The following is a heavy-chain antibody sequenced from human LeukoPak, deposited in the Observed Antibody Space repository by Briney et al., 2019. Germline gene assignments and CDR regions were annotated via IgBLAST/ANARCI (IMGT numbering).Heavy chain of an antibody. V-gene: IGHV4-31*03. J-gene: IGHJ3*02. Sequence: SQTLSLTCTVSGGSISSGGYYWSWIRQHPGKGLEWIGYIYYSGSTYYNLSLKSRVTISVDTSKNQFSLKLSSVTAADTAVYYCARTIYGDYVTPVAFDIWGQGTMVTVSS. CDR2: IYYSGST. CDR1: GGSISSGGYY. CDR3: ARTIYGDYVTPVAFDI. D-gene: IGHD4-17*01.